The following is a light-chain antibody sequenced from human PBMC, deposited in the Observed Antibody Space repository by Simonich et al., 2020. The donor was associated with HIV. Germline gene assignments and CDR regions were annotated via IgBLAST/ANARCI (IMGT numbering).Light chain of an antibody. CDR2: WAS. Sequence: DIVMTQSPDSLAVSLGERATINCKSSQSVLYSSNNKNYLAWYQQKPGQPPKLLIYWASTREPGVPDRISGSGSGTDFTLTISSLQTEDVAVYYCQQYYRTPLTFGGGTKVEIK. CDR1: QSVLYSSNNKNY. J-gene: IGKJ4*01. CDR3: QQYYRTPLT. V-gene: IGKV4-1*01.